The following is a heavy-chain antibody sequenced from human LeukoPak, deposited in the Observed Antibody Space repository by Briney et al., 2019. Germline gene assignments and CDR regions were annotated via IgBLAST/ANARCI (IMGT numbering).Heavy chain of an antibody. J-gene: IGHJ4*02. Sequence: GGSLRLSCAASGFTFSRNWMHWVRQAPGKGLVWVSRINSDGSITSYADSVKGRFTISRDNAKNTLYLQMSSLRAEGTAVYYCAKIDAYWGQGTLVTVSS. CDR1: GFTFSRNW. CDR3: AKIDAY. V-gene: IGHV3-74*01. CDR2: INSDGSIT.